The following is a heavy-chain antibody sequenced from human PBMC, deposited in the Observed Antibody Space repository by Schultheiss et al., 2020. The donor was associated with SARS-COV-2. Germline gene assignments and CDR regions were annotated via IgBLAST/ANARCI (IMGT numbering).Heavy chain of an antibody. CDR2: INSDGSST. V-gene: IGHV3-74*01. J-gene: IGHJ4*02. D-gene: IGHD6-13*01. Sequence: GGSLRLSCAASGFTFSSYWMHWVRQAPGKGLVWVSRINSDGSSTSYADSVKGRFTISRDNAKNTLYLQMNSLRAEDTAVYYCARGGDSSSWLLWWLDYWGQGTLVTVSS. CDR3: ARGGDSSSWLLWWLDY. CDR1: GFTFSSYW.